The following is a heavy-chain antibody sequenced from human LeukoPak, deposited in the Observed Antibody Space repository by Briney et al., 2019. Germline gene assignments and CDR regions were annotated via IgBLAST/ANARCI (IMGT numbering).Heavy chain of an antibody. CDR1: GFTFSSYA. CDR2: ISGSGGST. J-gene: IGHJ4*02. V-gene: IGHV3-23*01. Sequence: GGSLRLSCAASGFTFSSYAMSWVRQAPGKGLEWVSAISGSGGSTYYADSVKGRFTISRDNSKNTLYLQMNGLRAEDTAVYYCATSFGSSIFGVVIYDHFDYWGQGTLVTVSS. D-gene: IGHD3-3*01. CDR3: ATSFGSSIFGVVIYDHFDY.